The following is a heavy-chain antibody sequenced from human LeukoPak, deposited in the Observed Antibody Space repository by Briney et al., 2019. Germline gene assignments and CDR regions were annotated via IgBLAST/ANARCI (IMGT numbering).Heavy chain of an antibody. CDR2: IYPADSDI. CDR3: ARMSLRSGSRDY. D-gene: IGHD1-26*01. CDR1: GYSFTSYY. Sequence: GESLKISCKGSGYSFTSYYLAWVRQMPGKGLEWMGLIYPADSDIRYSPSFQGQVTISVDKSVSTAYLQWSSLKASDTAMYYCARMSLRSGSRDYWGQGNLVTVSS. V-gene: IGHV5-51*01. J-gene: IGHJ4*02.